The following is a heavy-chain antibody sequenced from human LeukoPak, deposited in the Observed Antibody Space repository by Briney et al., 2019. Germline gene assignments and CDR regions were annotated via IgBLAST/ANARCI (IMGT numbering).Heavy chain of an antibody. CDR3: AADGDGYNYGPSEYFQH. D-gene: IGHD5-24*01. J-gene: IGHJ1*01. CDR1: GGSISSSSYY. CDR2: IYHSGST. Sequence: PSETLSLTCTVSGGSISSSSYYWGWLRQPPGKGLEWLGSIYHSGSTYYNPSLKSRVTISVDTSKNQFSLKLSSVTAADTAVYYCAADGDGYNYGPSEYFQHWGQGTLVTVSS. V-gene: IGHV4-39*07.